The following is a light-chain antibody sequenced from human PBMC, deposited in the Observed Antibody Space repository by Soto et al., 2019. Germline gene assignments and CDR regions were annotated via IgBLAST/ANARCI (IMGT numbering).Light chain of an antibody. CDR2: EVS. CDR1: SSDVGGYNY. CDR3: TSFTRSSTFV. J-gene: IGLJ1*01. Sequence: QSVLTQPASVSGSPEQSITISCTGTSSDVGGYNYVSWYQQHPGKAPKLMIYEVSNRPSGVSNRFSGSKSGNTASLTISGLQAEDEADYYCTSFTRSSTFVFGTGTKLTVL. V-gene: IGLV2-14*01.